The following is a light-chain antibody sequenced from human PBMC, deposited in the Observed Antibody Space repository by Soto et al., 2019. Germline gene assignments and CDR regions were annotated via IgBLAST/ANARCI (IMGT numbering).Light chain of an antibody. V-gene: IGLV1-47*01. J-gene: IGLJ1*01. CDR1: SSNIGSNY. CDR3: AAWDDSLSAHYV. CDR2: RNN. Sequence: LTQPPSASGTPGQRVTISCSGSSSNIGSNYVYWYQQLPGTAPKLLIYRNNQRPSGVPDRFSGSKSGTSASLAISGLRSEDEADYYCAAWDDSLSAHYVFGTGTKVTVL.